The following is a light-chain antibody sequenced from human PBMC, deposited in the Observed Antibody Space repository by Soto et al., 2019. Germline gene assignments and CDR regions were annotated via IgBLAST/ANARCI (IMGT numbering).Light chain of an antibody. CDR2: AAS. J-gene: IGKJ1*01. Sequence: EIVLTQSPGTLSLSPGERATLSCRASESISSNYLAWYQQKPGQAPRLLIYAASTRATGVPDRFTGSGSGTDFTLTTSSLEPEDFAVYYCQQRSNWPRTFGQGTKVDI. CDR1: ESISSNY. CDR3: QQRSNWPRT. V-gene: IGKV3D-20*02.